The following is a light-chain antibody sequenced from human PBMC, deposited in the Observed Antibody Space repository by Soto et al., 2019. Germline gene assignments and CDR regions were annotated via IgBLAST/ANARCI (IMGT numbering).Light chain of an antibody. V-gene: IGLV3-21*02. CDR3: QVWASTAEFFV. J-gene: IGLJ1*01. CDR2: DEN. Sequence: SYELTQPPSVSVAPGQTARITCGGNNIGSKSVHWYQKKPGQAPVLIVFDENDRPSGIPERFSGSKSGNTATLTISRVEAGDEADYYCQVWASTAEFFVFGSGTKVTVL. CDR1: NIGSKS.